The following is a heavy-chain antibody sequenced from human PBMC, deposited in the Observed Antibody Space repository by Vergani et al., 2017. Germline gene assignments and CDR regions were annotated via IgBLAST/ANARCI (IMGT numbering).Heavy chain of an antibody. CDR2: IYSGGST. V-gene: IGHV3-66*02. CDR1: DFKFDQFG. Sequence: EVELLDSGGKVVRPGGSLRLSCVASDFKFDQFGMMWVRQSPGKGPEWVSVIYSGGSTYYADSVKGRFTISRDNSKNTLYLQMNSLRAEDTAVYYCARRNYYYYGMDVWGQGTTVTVSS. J-gene: IGHJ6*02. CDR3: ARRNYYYYGMDV.